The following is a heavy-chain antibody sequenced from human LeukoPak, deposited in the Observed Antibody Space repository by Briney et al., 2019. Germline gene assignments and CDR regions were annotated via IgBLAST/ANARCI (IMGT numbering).Heavy chain of an antibody. J-gene: IGHJ1*01. CDR2: ISYDGSDE. Sequence: GGSLRLSCAASRFTFSTYAMHWVRQAPGKGLHWVALISYDGSDEYYSDSVKGRFTVSRDNSKNTLYLQMNSLKIEDTAVYYCARGGLYGDYGRALYFQHWGQGTLVTVSS. CDR1: RFTFSTYA. V-gene: IGHV3-30*04. D-gene: IGHD4-17*01. CDR3: ARGGLYGDYGRALYFQH.